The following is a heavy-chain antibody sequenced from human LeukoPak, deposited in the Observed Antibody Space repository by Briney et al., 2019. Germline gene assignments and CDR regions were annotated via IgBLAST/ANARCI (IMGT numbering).Heavy chain of an antibody. V-gene: IGHV1-69*01. Sequence: SVKVSCKASGGTFSSYAISWVRQAPGQGLEWMGGIIPIFGTANYAQKFQGRVTITADESTSTAYMELSSLRSEDTAVYYCARDCSVVVVAATEFDYYYGMDVWGQGTTVTVSS. J-gene: IGHJ6*02. CDR3: ARDCSVVVVAATEFDYYYGMDV. CDR2: IIPIFGTA. D-gene: IGHD2-15*01. CDR1: GGTFSSYA.